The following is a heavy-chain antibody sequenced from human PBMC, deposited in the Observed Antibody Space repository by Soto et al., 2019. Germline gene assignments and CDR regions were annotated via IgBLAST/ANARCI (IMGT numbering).Heavy chain of an antibody. J-gene: IGHJ6*02. Sequence: GGFLRLSCVASGFKFDDYAIHWVRQVAGKGLEWVSAINWSGEMIAYADSVKGRSTISRDNAKNYVSLQINSLRPEDAALYYCARDRIGRFYAIDVWGQGTTVTVSS. V-gene: IGHV3-9*01. CDR2: INWSGEMI. D-gene: IGHD2-15*01. CDR1: GFKFDDYA. CDR3: ARDRIGRFYAIDV.